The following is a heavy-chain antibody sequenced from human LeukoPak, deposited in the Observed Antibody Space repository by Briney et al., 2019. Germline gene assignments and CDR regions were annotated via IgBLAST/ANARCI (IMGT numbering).Heavy chain of an antibody. D-gene: IGHD3-10*01. CDR2: LSGDSSSI. CDR3: TRFRGSGSSTLYSFDY. V-gene: IGHV3-23*01. Sequence: TGGSLRLSCAASQFTFNNNAMSWVRQAPGKGLEWVSGLSGDSSSIYYAASVKGRFTISRDNSKNMLYLQMNSLRAEDTAVYYCTRFRGSGSSTLYSFDYWGQGSLVTVAP. J-gene: IGHJ4*02. CDR1: QFTFNNNA.